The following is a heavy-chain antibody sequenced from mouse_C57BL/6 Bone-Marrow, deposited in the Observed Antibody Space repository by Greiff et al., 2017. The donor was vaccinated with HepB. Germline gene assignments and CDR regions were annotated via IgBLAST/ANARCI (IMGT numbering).Heavy chain of an antibody. D-gene: IGHD1-1*01. CDR1: GYTFTSYW. CDR2: IDPSDSYT. Sequence: QVQLQQSGAELVRPGTSVKLSCKASGYTFTSYWMHWVKQRPGQGLEWIGVIDPSDSYTNYNQKFKGKATLTVDTSSSTAYMQLSSLTSEDSAVYYCARGFYYYGSSYDCFAYWGQGTLVTVSA. V-gene: IGHV1-59*01. CDR3: ARGFYYYGSSYDCFAY. J-gene: IGHJ3*01.